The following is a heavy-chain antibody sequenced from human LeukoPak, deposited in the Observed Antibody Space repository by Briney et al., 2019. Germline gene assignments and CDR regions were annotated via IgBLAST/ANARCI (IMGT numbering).Heavy chain of an antibody. Sequence: SETLSLTCTVSGGSISSGGYYWSWIRQHPGKGLEWIGYIYYSGSTYYNPSLKSRVTISVDTSKNQFSLKLSSVTAADTAVYYCARDPGVASGFDYWGQGTLVTVSS. D-gene: IGHD5-12*01. CDR2: IYYSGST. CDR3: ARDPGVASGFDY. CDR1: GGSISSGGYY. J-gene: IGHJ4*02. V-gene: IGHV4-31*03.